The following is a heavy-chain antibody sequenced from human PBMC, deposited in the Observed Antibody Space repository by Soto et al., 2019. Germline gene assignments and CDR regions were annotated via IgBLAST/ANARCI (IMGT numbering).Heavy chain of an antibody. V-gene: IGHV3-23*01. J-gene: IGHJ4*02. Sequence: VQLLESGGGLVQPGGSLRLSCAASGFTFSSYAMSWVRQAPGKGLEWVSAISGSGGSTYYADSVKGRFTISRDNSKNTLYLQMNSLRAEDTAVYYCAKDRNVLRFLEWLLYFDYWGQGTLVTVSS. CDR2: ISGSGGST. CDR1: GFTFSSYA. CDR3: AKDRNVLRFLEWLLYFDY. D-gene: IGHD3-3*01.